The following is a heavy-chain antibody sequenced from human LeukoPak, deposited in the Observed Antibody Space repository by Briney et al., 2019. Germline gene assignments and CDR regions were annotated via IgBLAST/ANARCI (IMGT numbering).Heavy chain of an antibody. D-gene: IGHD3-10*01. J-gene: IGHJ4*02. V-gene: IGHV4-59*01. CDR3: ARDVGSGSYFD. CDR1: GGSISSYY. CDR2: IYYSGST. Sequence: PSETLSLTCTVSGGSISSYYWRWIRQPPGKGLEWIGYIYYSGSTNYNPSLKSRVTISVDTSKNQFSLKLSTVTAADTAVYYCARDVGSGSYFDWGQGTLVTVSS.